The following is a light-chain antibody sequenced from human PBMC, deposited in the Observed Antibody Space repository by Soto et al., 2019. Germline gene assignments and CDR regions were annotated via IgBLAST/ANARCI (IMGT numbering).Light chain of an antibody. J-gene: IGLJ2*01. Sequence: NFMLTQPHSVSESPGKTVTISCTRGSGSIASNYVQWYQQRPGSAPTTVIYEDNQRPSGVPDRFSGSIDSSSNSASLTISGLKTEDEADYYCQSYDSSVVFGGGTKLTVL. CDR1: SGSIASNY. CDR2: EDN. V-gene: IGLV6-57*04. CDR3: QSYDSSVV.